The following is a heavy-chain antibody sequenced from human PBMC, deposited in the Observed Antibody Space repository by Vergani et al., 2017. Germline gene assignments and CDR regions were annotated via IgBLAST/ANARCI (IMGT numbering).Heavy chain of an antibody. Sequence: QVQLLDSGPGLLKPSETLSLFCSFSGFSLQSVIFYWPWFRHTPERRLEWMGRVYPSGTTNYNPSLNGRFTIFVDKSKNLLSLRLNSVTAADTAVYYCARDSWTSELRGVYWFDTWGQGTLVSVSS. V-gene: IGHV4-61*02. CDR1: GFSLQSVIFY. J-gene: IGHJ5*02. CDR2: VYPSGTT. D-gene: IGHD3-10*01. CDR3: ARDSWTSELRGVYWFDT.